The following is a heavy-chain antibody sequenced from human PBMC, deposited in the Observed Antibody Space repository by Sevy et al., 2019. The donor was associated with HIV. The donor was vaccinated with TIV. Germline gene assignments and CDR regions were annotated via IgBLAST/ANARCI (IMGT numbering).Heavy chain of an antibody. CDR3: ARDIVAMGPSYYYYYGMDV. CDR1: GFTFSSYG. J-gene: IGHJ6*02. V-gene: IGHV3-33*01. D-gene: IGHD5-12*01. CDR2: IWYDGSNK. Sequence: GGSLRLSCAASGFTFSSYGMHWVRQAPGKGLEWVAVIWYDGSNKYYADSVKGRFTISRDNSKNTLYLQMNSLRAEDTAVYYCARDIVAMGPSYYYYYGMDVWGQGTTVTVSS.